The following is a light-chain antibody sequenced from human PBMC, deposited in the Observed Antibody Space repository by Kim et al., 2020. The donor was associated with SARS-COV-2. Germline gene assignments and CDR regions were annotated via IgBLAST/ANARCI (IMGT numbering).Light chain of an antibody. Sequence: NFMLTQPHSVSESPGKTVTISCTGNSDSIVRNFVQWYQQRPGSAPTTVIYEDNQRPSGVPARFSASVDTSSNSASLTISGLRTEDEADYYCQSSDPATHWVFGGGTKLTVL. CDR1: SDSIVRNF. V-gene: IGLV6-57*02. CDR3: QSSDPATHWV. CDR2: EDN. J-gene: IGLJ3*02.